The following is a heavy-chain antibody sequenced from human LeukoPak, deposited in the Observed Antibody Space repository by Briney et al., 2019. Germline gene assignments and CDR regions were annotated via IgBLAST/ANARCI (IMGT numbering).Heavy chain of an antibody. J-gene: IGHJ4*02. CDR3: ARDQRGAGGY. Sequence: GGSLTLSCAGSGFTFSAYWMHWVRQAPGKGLVWVSRINSDGTSTNYADSVKGRFTISRDNAMHTMYLQMDSLRAEDTAVYYCARDQRGAGGYWGQGTLVTVSS. CDR1: GFTFSAYW. D-gene: IGHD3-10*01. CDR2: INSDGTST. V-gene: IGHV3-74*01.